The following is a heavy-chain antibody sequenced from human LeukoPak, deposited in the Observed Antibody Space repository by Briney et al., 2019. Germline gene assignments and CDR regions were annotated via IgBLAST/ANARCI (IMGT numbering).Heavy chain of an antibody. D-gene: IGHD1-1*01. CDR1: GGSISSYY. J-gene: IGHJ3*02. CDR2: IYYSGST. Sequence: PSETLSLTCTVSGGSISSYYWSWIRQPPGKGLEWIGYIYYSGSTNYNPSLKSRVTISVDTSKNQFSLKLSSVTAADTAVYYCAKDPTLYPQSQDAFDIWGQGTMVTVSS. CDR3: AKDPTLYPQSQDAFDI. V-gene: IGHV4-59*01.